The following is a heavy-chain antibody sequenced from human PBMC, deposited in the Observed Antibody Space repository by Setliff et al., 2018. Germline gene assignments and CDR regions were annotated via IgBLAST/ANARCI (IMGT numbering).Heavy chain of an antibody. Sequence: SETLSLTCTVSGGSISSSSYYWGWIRQPPGKGLEWIGSIYYSGSTYYNPSLKSRVTISVDTSKNQFSLKLSSATAADTALYYCTVYNTGSSKDHYWGQGTQVTVSS. D-gene: IGHD2-8*02. CDR3: TVYNTGSSKDHY. CDR1: GGSISSSSYY. V-gene: IGHV4-39*01. CDR2: IYYSGST. J-gene: IGHJ4*02.